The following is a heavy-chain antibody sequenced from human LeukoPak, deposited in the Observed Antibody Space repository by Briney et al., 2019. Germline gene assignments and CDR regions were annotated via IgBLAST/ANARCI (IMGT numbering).Heavy chain of an antibody. CDR1: GFTFSSYT. V-gene: IGHV3-9*01. CDR2: ISWNSGSI. J-gene: IGHJ4*02. D-gene: IGHD3-10*01. Sequence: GGSLRLSCAASGFTFSSYTMHWIRQAPGKGLEWVSGISWNSGSIGYADSVKGRFTISRDNAENSLYLQMNSLRAEDTAFYYCAKGADSYGSGTHFDYWGQGTLVTVSS. CDR3: AKGADSYGSGTHFDY.